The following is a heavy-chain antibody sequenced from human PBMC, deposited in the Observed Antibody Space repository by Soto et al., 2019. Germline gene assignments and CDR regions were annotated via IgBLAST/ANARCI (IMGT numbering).Heavy chain of an antibody. D-gene: IGHD2-21*01. CDR3: ARDQGRDCYKNDAFDI. Sequence: QVQLVQSGAEVKKPGASVKVSCKASGYTFSSYAISWVRQAPGQGLEWMGGIIPIFGTANYAQKFQRRVTITADESTSTAYMELSSLRSEDTAVYYCARDQGRDCYKNDAFDIWGQGTMVTVSS. V-gene: IGHV1-69*01. CDR2: IIPIFGTA. J-gene: IGHJ3*02. CDR1: GYTFSSYA.